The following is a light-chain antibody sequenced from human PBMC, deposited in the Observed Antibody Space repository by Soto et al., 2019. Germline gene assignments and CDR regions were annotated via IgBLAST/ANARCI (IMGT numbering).Light chain of an antibody. CDR1: SSNIGSNT. CDR2: SNN. J-gene: IGLJ1*01. V-gene: IGLV1-44*01. CDR3: AAWDDSLKGV. Sequence: QSVLTQPPSASGTPGQRVTICCSGSSSNIGSNTVNWYQQLPGTAPKLLIYSNNQRPSGVPDRFSGSKSGTSASLAISGLQSDDEADYYCAAWDDSLKGVFGTGTKVTVL.